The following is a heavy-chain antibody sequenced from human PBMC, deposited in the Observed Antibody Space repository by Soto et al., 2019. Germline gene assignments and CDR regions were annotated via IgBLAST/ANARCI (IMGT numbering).Heavy chain of an antibody. V-gene: IGHV3-23*01. CDR1: GFTFNKYA. CDR2: ISASGGST. CDR3: AKRGYTYGSGLDV. Sequence: EVQLLESGGGLGKPGGSLRLSCVASGFTFNKYAMNWVRQAPGKGLEWVSSISASGGSTYYADSVKGRFTISRDNSKNTLYLQMNSLRAEDTALYYCAKRGYTYGSGLDVWGQGTTVTVSS. D-gene: IGHD5-18*01. J-gene: IGHJ6*02.